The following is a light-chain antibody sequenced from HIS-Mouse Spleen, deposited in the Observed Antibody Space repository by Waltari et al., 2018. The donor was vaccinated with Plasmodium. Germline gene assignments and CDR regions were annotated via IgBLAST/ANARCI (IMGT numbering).Light chain of an antibody. CDR2: EGS. J-gene: IGLJ2*01. CDR3: CSYAGSSTLV. CDR1: SSDVGSYNL. Sequence: QSALTQPASVSGSPGQSITISCTGTSSDVGSYNLVSWYQQHPGKAPKLMLYEGSKRPSGVSNGFSGSKSGNTASLTISGLQAEDEADYYCCSYAGSSTLVFGGGTKLTVL. V-gene: IGLV2-23*01.